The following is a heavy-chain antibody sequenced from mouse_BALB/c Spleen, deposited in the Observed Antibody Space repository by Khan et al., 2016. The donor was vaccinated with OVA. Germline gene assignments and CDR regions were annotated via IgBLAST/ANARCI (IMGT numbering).Heavy chain of an antibody. CDR1: GYIFTDYI. D-gene: IGHD2-2*01. J-gene: IGHJ3*01. V-gene: IGHV1S29*02. Sequence: VQLQQSGPELVKPGASVKISCRAAGYIFTDYILDWVKQSHGKRLEWIGYIFPNNGDSDYNQKFKTRATLNVDISSSTAYMELRSMTSEDSAIYCVVRSGYGSFAYWGQGTLVTVSA. CDR2: IFPNNGDS. CDR3: VRSGYGSFAY.